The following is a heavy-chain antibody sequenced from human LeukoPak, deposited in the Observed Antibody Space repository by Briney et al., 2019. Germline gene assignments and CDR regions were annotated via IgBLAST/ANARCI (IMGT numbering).Heavy chain of an antibody. CDR1: GYTFTDYY. CDR2: INPNSGGT. CDR3: ARDHYDFWSGGFDP. J-gene: IGHJ5*02. V-gene: IGHV1-2*02. D-gene: IGHD3-3*01. Sequence: ASVKVSCKASGYTFTDYYIHWVRQAPGEGLEWTGWINPNSGGTNYAQKFQGRVTMTRDTSISTAYMELSRLRSDDTAVYYCARDHYDFWSGGFDPWAREPWSPSPQ.